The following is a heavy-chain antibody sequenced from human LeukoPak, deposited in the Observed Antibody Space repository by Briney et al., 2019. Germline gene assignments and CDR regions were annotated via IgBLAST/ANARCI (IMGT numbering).Heavy chain of an antibody. V-gene: IGHV4-39*01. Sequence: SETLSLTRSVSRGSISTSDYYWGWIRRPPGKRLGWIASIYYTGTTSYHPSPKSRVAISVDTSNNQFSLRLSSVTAADTAVYFCARHLYFYGVSGHILDMWGQGTVVTVSS. D-gene: IGHD2-15*01. CDR1: RGSISTSDYY. CDR3: ARHLYFYGVSGHILDM. CDR2: IYYTGTT. J-gene: IGHJ3*02.